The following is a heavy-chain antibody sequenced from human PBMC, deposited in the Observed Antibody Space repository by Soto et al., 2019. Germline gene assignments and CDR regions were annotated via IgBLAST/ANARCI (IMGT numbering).Heavy chain of an antibody. J-gene: IGHJ4*02. CDR2: INPNGGST. D-gene: IGHD3-10*01. Sequence: QVQLIQSGAEVKKPGASVKVSCKASGYTFTSYYIHWVRQAPGQGLEWMAIINPNGGSTNYAQKFQGRVTMTRDTSTSTVYMELSSLTSEDTAVYYCARSLMEGDYWGQGTLVTVSS. V-gene: IGHV1-46*03. CDR3: ARSLMEGDY. CDR1: GYTFTSYY.